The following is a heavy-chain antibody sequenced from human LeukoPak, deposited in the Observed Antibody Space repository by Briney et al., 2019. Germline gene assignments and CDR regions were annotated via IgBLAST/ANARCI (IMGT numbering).Heavy chain of an antibody. CDR2: IYTSGST. CDR3: ARRGKDGDYYYFAY. Sequence: PSETLSLTCTVSGGSINSDSYYWSWIRQPAGKGLEWIGRIYTSGSTNYNPSLKSRVTISVDTSKNQFSLKLSSVTAADTAVYYCARRGKDGDYYYFAYWGQGTLVTVSS. D-gene: IGHD4-17*01. V-gene: IGHV4-61*02. CDR1: GGSINSDSYY. J-gene: IGHJ4*02.